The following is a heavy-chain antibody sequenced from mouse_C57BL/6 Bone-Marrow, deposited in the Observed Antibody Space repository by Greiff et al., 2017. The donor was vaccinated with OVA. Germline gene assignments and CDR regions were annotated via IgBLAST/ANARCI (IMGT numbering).Heavy chain of an antibody. D-gene: IGHD3-2*02. CDR3: ARPPTAQATYPFAY. Sequence: VKLQQSGPELVKPGASVKLSCKASGYTFTSYDINWVKQRPGQGLEWIGWIYPRDGSTKYNEKFKGKATLTVDTSSSTAYMELHSLTSEDSAVYFCARPPTAQATYPFAYWGQGTLVTVSA. CDR2: IYPRDGST. V-gene: IGHV1-85*01. CDR1: GYTFTSYD. J-gene: IGHJ3*01.